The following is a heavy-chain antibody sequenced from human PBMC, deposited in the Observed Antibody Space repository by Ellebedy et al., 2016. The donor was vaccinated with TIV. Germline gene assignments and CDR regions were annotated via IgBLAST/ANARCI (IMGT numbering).Heavy chain of an antibody. V-gene: IGHV3-64D*06. D-gene: IGHD3-10*01. CDR2: VSSDGAGT. CDR1: GFTFSSYE. CDR3: VKRGPYYFGSGSYSDY. J-gene: IGHJ4*02. Sequence: GESLKISCAASGFTFSSYEMNWVRQAPGKGLEYVSAVSSDGAGTYYADSVKGRFTISRDNSKHTLYLRMSSLRAEDTAVYYCVKRGPYYFGSGSYSDYWGQGTLVTVSS.